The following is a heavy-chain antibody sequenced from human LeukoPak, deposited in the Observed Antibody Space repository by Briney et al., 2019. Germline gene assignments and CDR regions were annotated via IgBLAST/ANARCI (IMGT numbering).Heavy chain of an antibody. J-gene: IGHJ5*02. V-gene: IGHV3-21*04. D-gene: IGHD2-15*01. CDR1: GFTFSSYS. CDR3: ARRYCSGGSCYSWFDP. CDR2: ISSSSSYI. Sequence: AGGSLRLSCAASGFTFSSYSMNWVRQAPGKGLEWVSSISSSSSYIYYADSVKGRFTISRDNAKNTLYLQMNSLRAEDTAVYYCARRYCSGGSCYSWFDPWGQGTLVTVSS.